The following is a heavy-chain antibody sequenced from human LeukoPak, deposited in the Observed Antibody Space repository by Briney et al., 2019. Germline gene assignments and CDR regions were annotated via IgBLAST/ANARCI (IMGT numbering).Heavy chain of an antibody. CDR1: GFTFSSYW. CDR3: ARDRNIVLMVYAMAYAFDI. D-gene: IGHD2-8*01. Sequence: GGSLRLSCAASGFTFSSYWMSWVRQAPGKGLEWVANIKQDGSEKYYVDSVKGRFTISRDNAKNSLYLQMNSLRAGDTAVYYCARDRNIVLMVYAMAYAFDIWGQGTMVTVSS. V-gene: IGHV3-7*01. J-gene: IGHJ3*02. CDR2: IKQDGSEK.